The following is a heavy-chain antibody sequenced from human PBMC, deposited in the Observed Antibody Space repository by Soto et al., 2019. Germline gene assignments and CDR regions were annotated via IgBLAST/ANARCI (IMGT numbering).Heavy chain of an antibody. V-gene: IGHV3-21*01. Sequence: GGSLRLSCAASGFTLSAHTMNWVRQAPGKGLEWVSSISSDSRYIYYADSVKGRFTISRDNARNSLDLQMNNLRAEDTAVYHCARGHCSRTSCYTGGYYYYPMDVWGQGTTVTVS. CDR2: ISSDSRYI. CDR3: ARGHCSRTSCYTGGYYYYPMDV. J-gene: IGHJ6*02. D-gene: IGHD2-2*01. CDR1: GFTLSAHT.